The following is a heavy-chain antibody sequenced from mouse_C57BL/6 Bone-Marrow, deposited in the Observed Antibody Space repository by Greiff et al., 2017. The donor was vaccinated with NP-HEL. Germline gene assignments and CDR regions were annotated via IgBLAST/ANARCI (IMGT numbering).Heavy chain of an antibody. J-gene: IGHJ3*01. D-gene: IGHD2-5*01. V-gene: IGHV2-9*01. CDR3: AKHVDSNYVDWFAY. CDR2: IWGGEST. CDR1: GFSLTSYG. Sequence: VQRVESGPGLVAPSQSLSITCTVSGFSLTSYGVDWVRQPPGKGLEWLGVIWGGESTNYNSALMSRLSISKDNSKSQVFLKMNSLQTDDTAIYYCAKHVDSNYVDWFAYWGQGTLVTVSA.